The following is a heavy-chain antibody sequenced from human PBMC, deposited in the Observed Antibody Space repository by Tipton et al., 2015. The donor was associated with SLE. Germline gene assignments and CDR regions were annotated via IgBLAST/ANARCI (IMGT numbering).Heavy chain of an antibody. Sequence: TLSLTCTVSGDSITNYYWNWIRQPPGKGLEWIGYIYYSGSTNYNPSLKSRVTISVDTSKNQFSLKLSSVTAADTAVYYCARVGSGVDYWGQGTLVTVSS. V-gene: IGHV4-59*01. D-gene: IGHD3-10*01. CDR2: IYYSGST. J-gene: IGHJ4*02. CDR3: ARVGSGVDY. CDR1: GDSITNYY.